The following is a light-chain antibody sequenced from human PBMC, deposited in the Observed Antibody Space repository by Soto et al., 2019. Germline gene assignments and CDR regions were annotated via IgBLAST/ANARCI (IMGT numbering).Light chain of an antibody. CDR2: GAS. V-gene: IGKV3-20*01. CDR1: QSVSSSY. Sequence: EIVLTQSPCTLSLSPGERATLSCRASQSVSSSYLAWYQQKPGQAPRLLIYGASSRATGIPDRFSGSGSGTDFTLTISRLEPEDFAVYYCQQKDTFGQGTKLEIK. J-gene: IGKJ2*01. CDR3: QQKDT.